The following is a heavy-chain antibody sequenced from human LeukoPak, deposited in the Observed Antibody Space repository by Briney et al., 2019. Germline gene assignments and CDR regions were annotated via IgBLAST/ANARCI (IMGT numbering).Heavy chain of an antibody. Sequence: SETLSLTCTVSGGSIRSYYWSWIRQPPGKGLEWIAYIYYSGSTNYNPSLKSRVTISVDTSKNQFSLKLSSVTAADTAVYYCARSVEGYCSGGSCYSYSYYMDVWGKGTTVTVSS. J-gene: IGHJ6*03. CDR2: IYYSGST. CDR3: ARSVEGYCSGGSCYSYSYYMDV. V-gene: IGHV4-59*01. D-gene: IGHD2-15*01. CDR1: GGSIRSYY.